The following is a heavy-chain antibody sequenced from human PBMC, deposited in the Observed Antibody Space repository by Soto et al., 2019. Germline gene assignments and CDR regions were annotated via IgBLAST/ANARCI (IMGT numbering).Heavy chain of an antibody. CDR3: TSPVGGYCTNGVCPDRPPFHYMDV. V-gene: IGHV3-73*01. CDR2: IRSKANSYAT. D-gene: IGHD2-8*01. J-gene: IGHJ6*03. Sequence: GESLKISCAASGFTFSGSAMHWVRQASGKGLEWVGRIRSKANSYATAYAASVKGRFTISRDDSKNTAYLQMNSLKTEDTAVYYCTSPVGGYCTNGVCPDRPPFHYMDVWGKGTTVTVSS. CDR1: GFTFSGSA.